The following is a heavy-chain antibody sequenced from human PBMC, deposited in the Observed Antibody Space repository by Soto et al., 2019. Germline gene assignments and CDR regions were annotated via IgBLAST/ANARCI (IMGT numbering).Heavy chain of an antibody. CDR3: ARSIAAAGTGWFDP. J-gene: IGHJ5*02. V-gene: IGHV3-30-3*01. Sequence: GGSLRLSCAASGFTFSSYAMHWVRQAPGKGLEWVAVISYDGSNKYYADSVKGRFTISRDNSKNTLYLQMNSLRAEDTAVYYCARSIAAAGTGWFDPWGQRTLVTVSS. CDR2: ISYDGSNK. CDR1: GFTFSSYA. D-gene: IGHD6-13*01.